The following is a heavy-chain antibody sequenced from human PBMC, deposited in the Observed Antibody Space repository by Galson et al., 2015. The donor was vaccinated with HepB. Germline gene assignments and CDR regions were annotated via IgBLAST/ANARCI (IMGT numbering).Heavy chain of an antibody. Sequence: SLRLSCAASGFTFSSYAMHWVRQAPGKGLEWVAVISYDGSNKYYADSVKGRFTISRDNSKNTLYLQMNSLRAEDTAVYYCARGGIPGDYYYYMDVWGKGTTVTVSS. CDR3: ARGGIPGDYYYYMDV. V-gene: IGHV3-30-3*01. CDR2: ISYDGSNK. J-gene: IGHJ6*03. CDR1: GFTFSSYA. D-gene: IGHD7-27*01.